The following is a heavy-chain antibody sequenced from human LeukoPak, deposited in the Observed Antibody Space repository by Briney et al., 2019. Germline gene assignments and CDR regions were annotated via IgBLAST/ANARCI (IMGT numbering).Heavy chain of an antibody. J-gene: IGHJ4*02. Sequence: GGSLRLSCTASGFTFSNFGVNWVRQAPGKGLEWVSCMDRHTDIYYANSVRGRFTISRDDAKNSVFLQMDRLTVEDTAVYYCVGDPTTNRYQYFEYWGQGALVTVSS. CDR1: GFTFSNFG. CDR3: VGDPTTNRYQYFEY. CDR2: MDRHTDI. V-gene: IGHV3-21*01. D-gene: IGHD2-8*01.